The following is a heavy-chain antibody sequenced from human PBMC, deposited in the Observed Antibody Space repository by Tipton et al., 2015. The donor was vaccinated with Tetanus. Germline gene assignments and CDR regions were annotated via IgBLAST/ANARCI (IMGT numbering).Heavy chain of an antibody. Sequence: LRLSCTVSGGSISSGGYYWSWIRQHPGKGLEWIGYIYYSGSTYYNPSLKSRVTISVDTSKNQFSLKLYSVTAADTAVYYCARGDPPNEPLNYWGQGTLVTVSS. J-gene: IGHJ4*02. CDR3: ARGDPPNEPLNY. V-gene: IGHV4-31*03. CDR2: IYYSGST. CDR1: GGSISSGGYY. D-gene: IGHD1-1*01.